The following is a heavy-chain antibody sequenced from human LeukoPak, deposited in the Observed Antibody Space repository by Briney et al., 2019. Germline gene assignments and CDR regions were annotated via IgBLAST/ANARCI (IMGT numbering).Heavy chain of an antibody. Sequence: PGGSLRLSCAASGFTFSSYNMNWVRQAPGKGLEWVSSITSGSTYIYYADSVKGRFTISRDNAKNSLYLQMNSLRADDTAVYYCARVFTSASSWPLDYWGQGTLVTVSS. CDR1: GFTFSSYN. V-gene: IGHV3-21*01. CDR2: ITSGSTYI. CDR3: ARVFTSASSWPLDY. D-gene: IGHD6-13*01. J-gene: IGHJ4*02.